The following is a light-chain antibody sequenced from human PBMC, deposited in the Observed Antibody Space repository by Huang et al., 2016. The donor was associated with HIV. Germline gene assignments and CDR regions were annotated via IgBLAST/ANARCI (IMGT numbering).Light chain of an antibody. CDR2: GAS. CDR3: QQSYNTPPT. Sequence: DIQMTQSPASLSASVGDRVTITCRATQSISNYVNWYQQKPGKAPTLLIDGASTLQSVVPSRFSGSGSGTDFTLTISSLQPEDFATYYCQQSYNTPPTFGQGTKVEI. V-gene: IGKV1-39*01. J-gene: IGKJ1*01. CDR1: QSISNY.